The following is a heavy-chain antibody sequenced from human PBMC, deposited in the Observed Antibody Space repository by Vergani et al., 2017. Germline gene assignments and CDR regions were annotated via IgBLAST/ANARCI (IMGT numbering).Heavy chain of an antibody. CDR1: GYIFTSYA. D-gene: IGHD6-19*01. J-gene: IGHJ4*02. V-gene: IGHV1-3*01. Sequence: QVQLVQSGAEVKKPGASVKVSCKASGYIFTSYAMHWVRQAPVQRLEWMGWINGGNGNTKYPQKLQGRVTITRDTSASTAYMELSSLRSEDTAVYYCAREGSSGWFNSFDYWGQGTLVTVSS. CDR2: INGGNGNT. CDR3: AREGSSGWFNSFDY.